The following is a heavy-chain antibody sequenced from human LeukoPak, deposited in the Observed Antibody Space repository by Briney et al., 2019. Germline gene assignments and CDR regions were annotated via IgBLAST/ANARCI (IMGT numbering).Heavy chain of an antibody. CDR2: ISSSSSTI. CDR3: ARGSPGGSWYFKVYYYYMDV. J-gene: IGHJ6*03. CDR1: GFTFSSYS. Sequence: GGSLRLSCAASGFTFSSYSMNWVRQAPGKGLEWVSYISSSSSTIYYADSVKGRFTISRDNAKNSLYLQMNSLKTEDTAVYYCARGSPGGSWYFKVYYYYMDVWGKGTTVTVSS. V-gene: IGHV3-48*04. D-gene: IGHD6-13*01.